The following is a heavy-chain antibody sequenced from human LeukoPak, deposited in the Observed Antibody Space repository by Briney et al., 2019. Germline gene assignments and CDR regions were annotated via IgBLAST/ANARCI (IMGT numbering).Heavy chain of an antibody. Sequence: SETLSLTCTVSGYSISSGYYWGWIRQPPGKGLEWIGNIYHSGSTYYNPSLKSRVTISVDTSKNQFSLKLSSVTAADTAVYCCAREYGDKYQDAFDIWGQGTMVTVPS. CDR3: AREYGDKYQDAFDI. CDR1: GYSISSGYY. D-gene: IGHD4-17*01. J-gene: IGHJ3*02. CDR2: IYHSGST. V-gene: IGHV4-38-2*02.